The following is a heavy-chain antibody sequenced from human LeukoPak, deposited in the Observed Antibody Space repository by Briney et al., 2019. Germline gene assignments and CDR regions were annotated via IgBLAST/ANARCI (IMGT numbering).Heavy chain of an antibody. CDR2: IDGGGGRT. J-gene: IGHJ4*02. V-gene: IGHV3-23*01. D-gene: IGHD3-22*01. Sequence: GGSLRLSCAASGFSFTSYAMSWVRQAPGVGLEWVSAIDGGGGRTWHADSVRGRFTISRDNSKNTLFMQMNSLRAEDTAVYYCAKDFYDSSGSRYDYWGQGTLVTVSS. CDR3: AKDFYDSSGSRYDY. CDR1: GFSFTSYA.